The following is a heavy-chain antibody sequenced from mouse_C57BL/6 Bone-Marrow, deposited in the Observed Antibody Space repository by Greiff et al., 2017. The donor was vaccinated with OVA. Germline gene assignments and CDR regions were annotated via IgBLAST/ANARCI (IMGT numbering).Heavy chain of an antibody. CDR2: INPNNGGT. D-gene: IGHD2-5*01. CDR1: GYTFTDYY. Sequence: VQLQQSGPELVKPGASVKISCKASGYTFTDYYMNWVKQSHGKSLEWIGDINPNNGGTSYNQKFKGKATLTVDKSSSTAYMELRSLTSEDSAVYYCATVYYSNYASYWGQGTTLTVSS. CDR3: ATVYYSNYASY. V-gene: IGHV1-26*01. J-gene: IGHJ2*01.